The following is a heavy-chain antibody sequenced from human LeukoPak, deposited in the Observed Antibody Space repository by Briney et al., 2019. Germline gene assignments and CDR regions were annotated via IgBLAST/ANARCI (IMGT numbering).Heavy chain of an antibody. V-gene: IGHV3-73*01. CDR1: GFTVSGSA. D-gene: IGHD3-22*01. CDR3: TRHNYDSSGYYPNWFDP. CDR2: IRSKANSYAT. J-gene: IGHJ5*02. Sequence: GGSLRLSCAASGFTVSGSAMHWVRQASGKGLEWVGRIRSKANSYATAYAASVKGRFTISRDDSKNTAYLQMNSLKTEDTAVYYCTRHNYDSSGYYPNWFDPWGQGTLVTVSS.